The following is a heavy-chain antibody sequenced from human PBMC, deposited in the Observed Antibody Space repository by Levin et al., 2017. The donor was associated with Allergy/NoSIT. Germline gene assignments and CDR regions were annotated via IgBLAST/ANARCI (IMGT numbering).Heavy chain of an antibody. D-gene: IGHD3-10*01. V-gene: IGHV3-74*01. CDR2: ISGDGTRT. Sequence: GGSLRLSCAASGFTLSSHWMHWVRQAPGKGLVWVSRISGDGTRTSYADSVRGRFTISRDNAKNPLYLQINSLRVEDTAVYSCTRRTREVWFGDDDYFDHWGQGILVSVSS. CDR3: TRRTREVWFGDDDYFDH. CDR1: GFTLSSHW. J-gene: IGHJ4*02.